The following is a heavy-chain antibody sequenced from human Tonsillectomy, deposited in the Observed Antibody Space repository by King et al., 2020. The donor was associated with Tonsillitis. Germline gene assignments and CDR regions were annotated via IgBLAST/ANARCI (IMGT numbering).Heavy chain of an antibody. J-gene: IGHJ4*02. Sequence: QLVQSGAEVKKPGASVKVSCKASGYTFTSYGISWVRQAPGQGLEWMGWISAYNGNTNYAQKLQGRVTMTTDTSPSTAYMELRSLRSDDTAVYYCARDGRYYYDSSGYPKFDYWGQGTLVTVSS. CDR2: ISAYNGNT. D-gene: IGHD3-22*01. CDR1: GYTFTSYG. V-gene: IGHV1-18*01. CDR3: ARDGRYYYDSSGYPKFDY.